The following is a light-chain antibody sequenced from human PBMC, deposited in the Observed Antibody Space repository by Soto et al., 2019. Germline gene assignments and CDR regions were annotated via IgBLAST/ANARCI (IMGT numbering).Light chain of an antibody. J-gene: IGKJ1*01. V-gene: IGKV3-15*01. Sequence: EIVMTQAPGTRSSSPGERATLSCRASQSVSSNLAWYQQKPGQAPRLLIYGASTRATGIPARFSGSGSGTEFTLTISSLQSEDFAVYYCQQYNNWWTFGQGTKVDI. CDR2: GAS. CDR1: QSVSSN. CDR3: QQYNNWWT.